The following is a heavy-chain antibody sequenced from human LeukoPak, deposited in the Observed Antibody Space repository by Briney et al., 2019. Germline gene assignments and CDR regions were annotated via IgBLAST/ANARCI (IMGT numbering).Heavy chain of an antibody. D-gene: IGHD3-22*01. V-gene: IGHV3-23*01. CDR3: AKDGGPNYDNSGYYSDDAFDF. J-gene: IGHJ3*01. Sequence: PGGSLRLSCAASGFTFSSYGMHWVRQAPGKGLEWVSAISGSGGSTYYADSVKGRFTISRDNSKNTLYLQMNSLRAEDTAVYYCAKDGGPNYDNSGYYSDDAFDFWGQGTMVTVSS. CDR1: GFTFSSYG. CDR2: ISGSGGST.